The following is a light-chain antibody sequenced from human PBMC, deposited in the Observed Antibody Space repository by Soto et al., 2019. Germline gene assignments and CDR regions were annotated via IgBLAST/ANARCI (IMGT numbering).Light chain of an antibody. V-gene: IGKV1-5*01. CDR2: DAS. CDR1: QSISSW. CDR3: QQYNSYRT. Sequence: IHMTHSPSTLSASVLYRVTITFRASQSISSWLAWYQQKPGEAPKLLIYDASSLESGVPSRFSGSGSGTEFTLTISSLQPDDFATYYCQQYNSYRTFGQGTKVDIK. J-gene: IGKJ1*01.